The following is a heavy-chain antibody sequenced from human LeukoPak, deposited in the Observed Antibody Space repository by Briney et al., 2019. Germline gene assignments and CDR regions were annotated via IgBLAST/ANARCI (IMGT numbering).Heavy chain of an antibody. CDR3: AKTITVAGYYFDY. CDR1: GFTFSSYA. Sequence: GGSLRLSCAASGFTFSSYATTWVRQAPGKGLEWVSTISSSGGRTYNADSVKGRFTISRDNSKNTLYLQMNSLRAEDTAVYYCAKTITVAGYYFDYWGQGTLVTVSS. D-gene: IGHD6-19*01. CDR2: ISSSGGRT. V-gene: IGHV3-23*01. J-gene: IGHJ4*02.